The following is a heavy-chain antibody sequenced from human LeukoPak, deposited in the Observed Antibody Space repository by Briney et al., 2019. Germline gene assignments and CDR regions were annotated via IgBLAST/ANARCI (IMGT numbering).Heavy chain of an antibody. D-gene: IGHD6-13*01. V-gene: IGHV1-18*01. CDR1: GYTFTSYG. Sequence: GASVKVSCKASGYTFTSYGISWVRQAPGQGLEWMGWISAYNGNTNYAQKLQGRVTITADKSTSTAYMELSSLRSEDTAVYYCARAYSSSWYIFDYWGQGTLVTVSS. CDR3: ARAYSSSWYIFDY. CDR2: ISAYNGNT. J-gene: IGHJ4*02.